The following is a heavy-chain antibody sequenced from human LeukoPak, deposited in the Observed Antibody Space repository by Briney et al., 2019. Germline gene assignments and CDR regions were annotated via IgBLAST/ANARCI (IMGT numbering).Heavy chain of an antibody. V-gene: IGHV1-18*01. J-gene: IGHJ3*02. CDR1: GYTFTSYG. CDR3: ARTPRSGGSCFFCDAFDI. CDR2: ISAYNGNT. Sequence: ASVKVSCKASGYTFTSYGISWVRQAPGQGLEWMGWISAYNGNTNYAQKLQGRVTMTRDTSISTAYMELSRLRSDDTAVYYCARTPRSGGSCFFCDAFDIWGQGTMVTASS. D-gene: IGHD2-15*01.